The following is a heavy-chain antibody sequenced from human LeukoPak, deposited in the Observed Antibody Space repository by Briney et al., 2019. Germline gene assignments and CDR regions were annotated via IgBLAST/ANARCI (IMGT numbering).Heavy chain of an antibody. V-gene: IGHV4-38-2*02. CDR3: ARDPRWLTPDCTSISCYENYFDP. CDR1: DFSIRSGYQ. CDR2: IYHTGSA. J-gene: IGHJ4*02. D-gene: IGHD2-2*01. Sequence: PSETLSLTCVVSDFSIRSGYQWAWIRQPPGQGLEWIGSIYHTGSAHYNPSLKSRVTISIDTSNNQFSLRLNSVTAADTAVYYCARDPRWLTPDCTSISCYENYFDPWGQGILVTVSS.